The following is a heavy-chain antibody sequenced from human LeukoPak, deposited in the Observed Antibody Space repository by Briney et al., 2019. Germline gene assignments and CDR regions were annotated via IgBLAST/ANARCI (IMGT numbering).Heavy chain of an antibody. J-gene: IGHJ6*03. CDR1: GFTFTTFW. D-gene: IGHD1-26*01. CDR3: ARGGAYYYYYMDV. Sequence: HPGGSLRLSCAASGFTFTTFWMNWVRQAPGKGLEWVANIKEDGSDKYYVDSVKGRFTISRDDDKKSLYLQMNSLRAEDTAVYYCARGGAYYYYYMDVWGKGTTVTVSS. CDR2: IKEDGSDK. V-gene: IGHV3-7*01.